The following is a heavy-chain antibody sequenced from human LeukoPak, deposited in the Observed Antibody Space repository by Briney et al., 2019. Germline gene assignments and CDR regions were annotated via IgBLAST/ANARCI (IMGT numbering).Heavy chain of an antibody. Sequence: PSETLSLTCAVSGGSFSGYYWAWIRQPPGKGLEWIGEINHSGSTNYNPSLKSRVTISVDTSKNQFSLKLSSVTAADTAVYYCARGRAYNWFDPWGQGTLVTVSS. CDR3: ARGRAYNWFDP. CDR1: GGSFSGYY. V-gene: IGHV4-34*01. CDR2: INHSGST. J-gene: IGHJ5*02.